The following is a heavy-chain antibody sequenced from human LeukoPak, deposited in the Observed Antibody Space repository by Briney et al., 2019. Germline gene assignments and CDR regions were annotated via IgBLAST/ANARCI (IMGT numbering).Heavy chain of an antibody. CDR1: GGSISSYY. Sequence: PSETLSLTCTVSGGSISSYYWSWIRQPPGKGLEWVGYIYYSGSTHYNPSLKSRVTISVDTSQNQFSLKLSSVTAADTAVYYCARGTPVGRLRSHLSYFDYWGQGTLVTVSS. CDR3: ARGTPVGRLRSHLSYFDY. D-gene: IGHD4-23*01. J-gene: IGHJ4*02. CDR2: IYYSGST. V-gene: IGHV4-59*01.